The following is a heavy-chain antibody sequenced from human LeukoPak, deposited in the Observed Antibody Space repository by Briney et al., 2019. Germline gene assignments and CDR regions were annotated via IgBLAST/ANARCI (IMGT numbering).Heavy chain of an antibody. CDR1: GFTFSTYS. CDR2: IYPNGGST. D-gene: IGHD6-19*01. CDR3: TKDVVPDSGWDLDY. Sequence: PGGSLRLSCAASGFTFSTYSMTWVRQGPGEGLEWVSSIYPNGGSTFYADSVKGRFTISRDNSKNTLYLQMSSLRTEDTAIYYCTKDVVPDSGWDLDYWGQGTLVTVSS. J-gene: IGHJ4*02. V-gene: IGHV3-23*01.